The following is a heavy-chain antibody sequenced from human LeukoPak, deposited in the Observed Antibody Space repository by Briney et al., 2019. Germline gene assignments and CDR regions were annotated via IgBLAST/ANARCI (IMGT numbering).Heavy chain of an antibody. CDR3: ARLDWALFDY. J-gene: IGHJ4*02. D-gene: IGHD3-9*01. CDR2: IYHSGST. Sequence: SETLSLTCTVSGGSISSYYWSWIRQPPGKGLEWIGYIYHSGSTYYNPSLESRVTISVDRSKNQFSLKLSSVTAADTAVYYCARLDWALFDYWGQGTLVTVSS. CDR1: GGSISSYY. V-gene: IGHV4-59*12.